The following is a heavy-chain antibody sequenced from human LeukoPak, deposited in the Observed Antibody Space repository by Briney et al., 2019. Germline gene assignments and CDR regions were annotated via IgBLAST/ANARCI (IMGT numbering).Heavy chain of an antibody. V-gene: IGHV4-34*01. CDR1: DDSITMYY. CDR3: ARERPYDYVWGSYRLSGHDAFDI. J-gene: IGHJ3*02. D-gene: IGHD3-16*02. CDR2: INHSGST. Sequence: SETLSLTCSVSDDSITMYYWSWIRQPPGKGLEWIGEINHSGSTNYNPSLKSRVTISVDTSKNQFSLKLSSVTAADTAVYYCARERPYDYVWGSYRLSGHDAFDIWGQGTMVTVSS.